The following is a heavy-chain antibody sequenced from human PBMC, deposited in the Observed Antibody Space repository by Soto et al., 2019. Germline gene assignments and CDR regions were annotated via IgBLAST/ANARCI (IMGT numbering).Heavy chain of an antibody. D-gene: IGHD6-19*01. CDR1: GYTFTSYG. CDR3: ARDPGSSGWSENWFDP. Sequence: GASVKVSCKASGYTFTSYGISWVRQAPGQGLEWMGWISAYNGNTNYAQKLQGRVTMTTDTSTSTAYMELRSLRSDDTAVYYCARDPGSSGWSENWFDPWGQGTLVTVSS. J-gene: IGHJ5*02. V-gene: IGHV1-18*01. CDR2: ISAYNGNT.